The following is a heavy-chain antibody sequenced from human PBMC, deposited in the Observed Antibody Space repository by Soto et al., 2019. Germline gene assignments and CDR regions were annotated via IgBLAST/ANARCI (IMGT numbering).Heavy chain of an antibody. J-gene: IGHJ4*02. CDR2: ISNYNGNT. CDR3: ARTSVVNSLDH. CDR1: GYSFSTYN. V-gene: IGHV1-18*01. D-gene: IGHD2-21*01. Sequence: QVQLVQSGPEVKKPGASVKVSCKASGYSFSTYNISWVRQAPGQGLEWMGRISNYNGNTDYAQKFEGRLVMTTETSTTTAYMELTSLTSDDAAVYYCARTSVVNSLDHWGQGTLVSVSS.